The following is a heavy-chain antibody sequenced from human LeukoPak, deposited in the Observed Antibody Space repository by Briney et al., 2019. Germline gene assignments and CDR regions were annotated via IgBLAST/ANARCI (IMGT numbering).Heavy chain of an antibody. V-gene: IGHV1-2*02. Sequence: ASVKVSCKASGYTFTGYYMHWVRQALGQGLEWMGWINPNSGGTNYAQKFQGRVTMTRDTSISTAYMELSRLRSDDTAVYYCARVRFRDYYGMDVWGQGTTVTVSS. CDR3: ARVRFRDYYGMDV. CDR2: INPNSGGT. J-gene: IGHJ6*02. CDR1: GYTFTGYY.